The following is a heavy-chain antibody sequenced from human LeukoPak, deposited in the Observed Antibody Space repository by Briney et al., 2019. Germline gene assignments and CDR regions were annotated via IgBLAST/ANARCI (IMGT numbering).Heavy chain of an antibody. Sequence: GGSLRLSCAAFSGYWMTWVRQAPGKGLEWVANIKEDGSEKYYVDSVKGRFTISRDNAKNSLFLQMNSLRTEDTAVYYCASGRYYYYYYMDVWGKGTTVTVSS. CDR3: ASGRYYYYYYMDV. CDR2: IKEDGSEK. J-gene: IGHJ6*03. V-gene: IGHV3-7*03. CDR1: SGYW.